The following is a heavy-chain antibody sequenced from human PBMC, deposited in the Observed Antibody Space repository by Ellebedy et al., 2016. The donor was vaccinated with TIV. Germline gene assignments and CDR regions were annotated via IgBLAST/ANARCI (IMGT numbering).Heavy chain of an antibody. CDR3: ARSIQLWGYPYWFDP. Sequence: SETLSLXXTVSGGSISSGDYYWSWIRQPPGKGLEWIGYIYYSGSTYYNPSLKSRVTISVDTSKNQFSLKLSSVTAADTAVYYCARSIQLWGYPYWFDPWGQGTLVTVSS. CDR1: GGSISSGDYY. V-gene: IGHV4-30-4*01. D-gene: IGHD5-18*01. J-gene: IGHJ5*02. CDR2: IYYSGST.